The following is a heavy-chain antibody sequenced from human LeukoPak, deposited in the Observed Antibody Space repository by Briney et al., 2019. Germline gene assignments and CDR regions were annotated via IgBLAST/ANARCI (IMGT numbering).Heavy chain of an antibody. V-gene: IGHV3-64*01. CDR3: ARANQFSGSGTYYNDF. CDR1: GFTLSSFA. J-gene: IGHJ4*02. CDR2: ISTSGGTT. Sequence: PGGSLRLSCAASGFTLSSFAMHWVRQAPGKGLEYVSAISTSGGTTFYANSVKDRFTISRDNSKNTLYLHMGSLRPEDMAVYYCARANQFSGSGTYYNDFWGQGTLVTVSS. D-gene: IGHD3-10*01.